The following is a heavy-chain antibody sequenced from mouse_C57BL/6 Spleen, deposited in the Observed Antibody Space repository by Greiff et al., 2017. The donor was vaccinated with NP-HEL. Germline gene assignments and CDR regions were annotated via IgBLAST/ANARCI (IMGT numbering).Heavy chain of an antibody. CDR3: ARFRSSYYAMDY. CDR1: GYTFTSYW. J-gene: IGHJ4*01. V-gene: IGHV1-69*01. CDR2: IDPSDSYT. D-gene: IGHD1-1*01. Sequence: QVQLQQPGAELVMPGASVKLSCKASGYTFTSYWMHWVKQRPGQGLEWIGEIDPSDSYTNYNQKFKGKSTLTVDKSSSTAYMQLSSLTSEDSAVYYCARFRSSYYAMDYWGQRTSVTVSS.